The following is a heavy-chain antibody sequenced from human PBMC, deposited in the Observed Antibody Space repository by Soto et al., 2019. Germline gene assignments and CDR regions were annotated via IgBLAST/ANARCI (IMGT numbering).Heavy chain of an antibody. CDR2: IKKNTDGRTT. V-gene: IGHV3-15*07. CDR1: GFSFTDAW. Sequence: EVQLEESGGGLVNPGGSLRLSCAASGFSFTDAWVNWFRQAPGKGLEWVGRIKKNTDGRTTDYAAPVKGRFTISRDDSKKTLYLQLNSLMTDDTAVYYCRFRGERGDYWGQGTLVTVSS. J-gene: IGHJ4*02. D-gene: IGHD3-10*01. CDR3: RFRGERGDY.